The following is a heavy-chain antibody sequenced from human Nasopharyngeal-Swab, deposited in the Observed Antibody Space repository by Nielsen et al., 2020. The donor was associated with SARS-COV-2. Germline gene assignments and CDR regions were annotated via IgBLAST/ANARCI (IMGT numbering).Heavy chain of an antibody. CDR3: TRSDYGEWLYYYYYMDV. V-gene: IGHV3-49*02. J-gene: IGHJ6*03. Sequence: WIRQPPGKGLEWVGFIRSKAYGGTTEYAASVKSRFTISRDDSKSFVYLQMNSLKTEDTALYYCTRSDYGEWLYYYYYMDVWGKGTTVTVSS. D-gene: IGHD4-17*01. CDR2: IRSKAYGGTT.